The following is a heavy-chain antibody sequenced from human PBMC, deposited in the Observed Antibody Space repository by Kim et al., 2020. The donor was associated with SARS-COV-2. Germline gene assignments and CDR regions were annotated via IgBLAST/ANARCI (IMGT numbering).Heavy chain of an antibody. Sequence: GGSLRLSCAASGFTFSSYAMSWVRQAPGKGLEWVSAISGSGGSTYYADSVKGRFTISRDNSKNTLYLQMNSLRAEDTAVYYCANHGGYYGSGIWGMDVWGQGTTVTVSS. J-gene: IGHJ6*02. CDR3: ANHGGYYGSGIWGMDV. V-gene: IGHV3-23*01. CDR2: ISGSGGST. CDR1: GFTFSSYA. D-gene: IGHD3-10*01.